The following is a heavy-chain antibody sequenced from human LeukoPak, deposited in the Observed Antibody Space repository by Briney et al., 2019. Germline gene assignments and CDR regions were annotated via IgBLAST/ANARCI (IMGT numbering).Heavy chain of an antibody. V-gene: IGHV3-11*06. CDR2: ISSSTSYT. D-gene: IGHD3-10*01. CDR3: ARGCGSGIFPFDY. J-gene: IGHJ4*02. Sequence: PGGSLRLSCAASGFTFRDYYMSWIRQAPGKGLEWVSYISSSTSYTNYADSVKGRFTISRDNARNSLFLQMNSLRAEDTAVYFCARGCGSGIFPFDYWGQGTLVTVSS. CDR1: GFTFRDYY.